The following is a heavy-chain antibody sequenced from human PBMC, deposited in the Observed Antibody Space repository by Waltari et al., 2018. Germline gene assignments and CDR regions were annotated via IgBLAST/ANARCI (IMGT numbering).Heavy chain of an antibody. Sequence: VQLQESGPGLVKPSETLSLTGTVSGGSISTYYWRWIRQPAGKGLEWIGRIYATGSNNYNPSLKSRVTMAVDTSKNQFSLKLSAVNAADTAVYYCARLPYNNIYFYYYMDVWGKGTTVTVSS. CDR1: GGSISTYY. J-gene: IGHJ6*03. D-gene: IGHD3-10*01. CDR3: ARLPYNNIYFYYYMDV. V-gene: IGHV4-4*07. CDR2: IYATGSN.